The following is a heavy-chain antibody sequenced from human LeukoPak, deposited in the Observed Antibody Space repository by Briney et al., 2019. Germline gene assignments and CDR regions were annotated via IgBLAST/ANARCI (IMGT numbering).Heavy chain of an antibody. Sequence: PGGSLRPSCAASGFTFSTYTMNWVRQAPGKGLEWVSYISSSSSTIYYADSVKGRFTISRDNAKNSLYLQMNSLRDEDTAVYYCAREYSSSSGRAFDIWGQGTMVTVSS. CDR2: ISSSSSTI. CDR1: GFTFSTYT. CDR3: AREYSSSSGRAFDI. D-gene: IGHD6-6*01. J-gene: IGHJ3*02. V-gene: IGHV3-48*02.